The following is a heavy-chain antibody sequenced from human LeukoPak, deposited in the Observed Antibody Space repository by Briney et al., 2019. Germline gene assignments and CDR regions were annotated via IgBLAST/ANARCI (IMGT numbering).Heavy chain of an antibody. J-gene: IGHJ5*02. CDR2: INGDNGNI. CDR1: GYTFTSYA. CDR3: ARGYCGGGRCYLYSWFDP. Sequence: GASVKVSCKASGYTFTSYAIHWVRQAPGQRLEWMGWINGDNGNIKYSQKFQDRVTITRDTSASTTYMELSSLRSEDTAVYYRARGYCGGGRCYLYSWFDPWGQGTLVTVSS. D-gene: IGHD2-15*01. V-gene: IGHV1-3*01.